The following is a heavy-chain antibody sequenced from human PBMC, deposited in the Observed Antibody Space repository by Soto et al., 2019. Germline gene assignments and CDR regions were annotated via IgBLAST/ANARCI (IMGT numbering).Heavy chain of an antibody. CDR1: GYTFTSYG. CDR3: ARGSHSSSGLSSGWIVRVNPGGMDV. Sequence: GASVKVSCKASGYTFTSYGISWVRQAPGQGLEWMGWISAYNGNTNYAQKLQGRVTMTTDTSTSTAYMELRSLRSDDTAVYYCARGSHSSSGLSSGWIVRVNPGGMDVWGQGTTVTVSS. CDR2: ISAYNGNT. D-gene: IGHD6-13*01. J-gene: IGHJ6*02. V-gene: IGHV1-18*01.